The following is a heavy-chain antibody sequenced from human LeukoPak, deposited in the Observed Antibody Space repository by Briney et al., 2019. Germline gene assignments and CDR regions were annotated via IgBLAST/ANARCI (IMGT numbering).Heavy chain of an antibody. V-gene: IGHV3-13*01. J-gene: IGHJ6*03. CDR1: GFTFSSFD. Sequence: QPGGSLRLSCAASGFTFSSFDMHWVRQPTGQGLGWVSTIGTASDTYYPGSVEGRFTLSRDNAKNSLYLQMNSLTAGDTAVYYCARGPPRGKYYYMDVWGKGTTVTVSS. CDR3: ARGPPRGKYYYMDV. CDR2: IGTASDT. D-gene: IGHD1-1*01.